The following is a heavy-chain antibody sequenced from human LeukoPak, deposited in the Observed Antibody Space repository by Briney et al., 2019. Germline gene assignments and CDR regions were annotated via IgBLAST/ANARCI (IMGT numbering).Heavy chain of an antibody. CDR1: GFTVSSNY. J-gene: IGHJ4*02. CDR3: AREGPGLGDHYFDC. D-gene: IGHD3-16*01. Sequence: GGSLRLSCAASGFTVSSNYMSWVRQAPGKGLEWVSVTYSGGSTYYADSVKGRFTISRDNSKNTLYLQTNSLRAEDTAVYYCAREGPGLGDHYFDCWGQETLVTVSS. V-gene: IGHV3-66*01. CDR2: TYSGGST.